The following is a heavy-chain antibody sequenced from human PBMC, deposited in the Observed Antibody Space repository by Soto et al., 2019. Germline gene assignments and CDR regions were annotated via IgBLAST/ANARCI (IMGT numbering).Heavy chain of an antibody. J-gene: IGHJ5*02. D-gene: IGHD2-8*01. CDR3: ARVMLGAAAWFDP. CDR2: ISAYTDDP. CDR1: GNTFTNFG. V-gene: IGHV1-18*01. Sequence: QGQLVQSGAEVKKPGASVKVSCTASGNTFTNFGVTWVRQAPGQGLEWMGWISAYTDDPNYAQKFQGRVTMTIDTSTTTAHLDRRSLTSDEPAVYYCARVMLGAAAWFDPWGQGTLVTVSS.